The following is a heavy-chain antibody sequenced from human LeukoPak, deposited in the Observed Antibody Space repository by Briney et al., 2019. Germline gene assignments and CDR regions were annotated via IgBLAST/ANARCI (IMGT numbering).Heavy chain of an antibody. Sequence: LSETLSLTCAVYGGSFSGYYWSWIRQPPGKGLEWIGEINHSGSTNYNPSLKSRVTISVDTSKNQFSLKLSSVTAADTAVYYCARRGYYDSSGAFDYWGQGTLVTVSS. V-gene: IGHV4-34*01. D-gene: IGHD3-22*01. CDR1: GGSFSGYY. J-gene: IGHJ4*02. CDR3: ARRGYYDSSGAFDY. CDR2: INHSGST.